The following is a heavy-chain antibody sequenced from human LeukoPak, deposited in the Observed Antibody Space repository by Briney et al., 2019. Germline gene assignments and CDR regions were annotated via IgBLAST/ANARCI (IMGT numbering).Heavy chain of an antibody. J-gene: IGHJ6*03. Sequence: PSETLSLTCTVSGGSISSSSYYWGWIRQPPGEGLEWIGALYYTGSTDHNPSLKSRVTISVDTSKNHFSLKLRSVTAADTAVYYCARGMAATFLYYYYYYMDVWGKGTTVTVSS. V-gene: IGHV4-39*02. D-gene: IGHD2-15*01. CDR2: LYYTGST. CDR3: ARGMAATFLYYYYYYMDV. CDR1: GGSISSSSYY.